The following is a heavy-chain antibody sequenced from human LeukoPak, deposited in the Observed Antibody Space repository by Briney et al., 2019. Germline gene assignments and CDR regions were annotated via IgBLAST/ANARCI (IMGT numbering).Heavy chain of an antibody. Sequence: GGSLRLSCAASGFTFSSYAMSWVRQAPGKGLEWVSAISGSGGRTYYADSVKGRFTISRDNSKNTLYLQMNSLRAEDTAVYYCAIATETYYDFWSGYYPFDYWGQGTLVTVSS. CDR3: AIATETYYDFWSGYYPFDY. D-gene: IGHD3-3*01. V-gene: IGHV3-23*01. CDR2: ISGSGGRT. CDR1: GFTFSSYA. J-gene: IGHJ4*02.